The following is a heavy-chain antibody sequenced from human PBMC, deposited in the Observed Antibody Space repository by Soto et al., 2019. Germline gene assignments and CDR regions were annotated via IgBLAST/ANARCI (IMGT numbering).Heavy chain of an antibody. CDR3: ARWPDGYYYYGMDV. CDR2: MNPNSGNT. J-gene: IGHJ6*02. CDR1: GYTFTGYD. V-gene: IGHV1-8*01. Sequence: QVQLVQSGAEVKKPGASVKVSCKASGYTFTGYDINWVRQATGQGLEWMGWMNPNSGNTGYAQKFQGRVTMTRNTSKSTAYMELSSLRSEDTAVYYCARWPDGYYYYGMDVWGQGTTVTVSS.